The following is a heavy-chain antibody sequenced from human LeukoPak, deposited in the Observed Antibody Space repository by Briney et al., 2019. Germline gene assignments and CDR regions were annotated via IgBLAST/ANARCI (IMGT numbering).Heavy chain of an antibody. Sequence: ASVKVSCKASGYTFTSYAMHWVRQAPGQRLEWMGWINAGNGNTKYSQKFQGRVTITRDTSASTAYMELSSLRSEDTAVYYCARQVHYYGSGSSWPPFDPWGQGTLVTVSS. CDR1: GYTFTSYA. CDR3: ARQVHYYGSGSSWPPFDP. V-gene: IGHV1-3*01. CDR2: INAGNGNT. J-gene: IGHJ5*02. D-gene: IGHD3-10*01.